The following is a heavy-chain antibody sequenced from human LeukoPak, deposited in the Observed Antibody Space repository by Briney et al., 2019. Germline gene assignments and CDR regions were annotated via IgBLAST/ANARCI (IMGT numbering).Heavy chain of an antibody. CDR2: IKQDGSEK. CDR3: ATHCSSISCSLATFDI. D-gene: IGHD2-2*01. V-gene: IGHV3-7*01. J-gene: IGHJ3*02. CDR1: QFTFTKYW. Sequence: GGSLRLSCAASQFTFTKYWMTWVRQAPGKGPEWVASIKQDGSEKSYVDSVNGRFTISRDNARTSLSLQMNSLRAEDTAVYYCATHCSSISCSLATFDIWGQGTMVTVSS.